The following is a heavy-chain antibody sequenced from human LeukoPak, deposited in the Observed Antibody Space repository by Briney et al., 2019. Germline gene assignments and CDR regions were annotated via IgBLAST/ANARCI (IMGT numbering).Heavy chain of an antibody. CDR3: VRVRIASRYFDY. CDR1: GFTFSSYE. CDR2: ISSSGRTI. J-gene: IGHJ4*02. V-gene: IGHV3-48*03. D-gene: IGHD2-15*01. Sequence: GGSLRLSCAASGFTFSSYEMNWVRQAPGKGLEWVSYISSSGRTIYYADSVKGRFTISRDNAKNSLYLQMNSLRAEDSAVYYCVRVRIASRYFDYWGQGTLVTVSS.